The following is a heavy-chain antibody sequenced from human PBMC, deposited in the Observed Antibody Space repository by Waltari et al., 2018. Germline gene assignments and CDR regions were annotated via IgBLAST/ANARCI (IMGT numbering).Heavy chain of an antibody. D-gene: IGHD6-13*01. V-gene: IGHV4-61*02. J-gene: IGHJ4*02. CDR2: IYTSGCT. CDR1: GGSISSGSYY. CDR3: ARRRGSSSQAEFDY. Sequence: QVQLQESGPGLVKPSQTLSLTCTVSGGSISSGSYYWSWIRQPAGKGLEWIGRIYTSGCTNYNPSLKSRVTISVDTSKNQFSLKLSSVTAADTAVYYCARRRGSSSQAEFDYWGQGTLVTVSS.